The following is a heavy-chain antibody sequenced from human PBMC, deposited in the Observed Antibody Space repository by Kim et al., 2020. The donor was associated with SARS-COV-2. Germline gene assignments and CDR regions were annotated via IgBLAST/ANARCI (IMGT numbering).Heavy chain of an antibody. V-gene: IGHV3-23*01. J-gene: IGHJ4*02. Sequence: GGSLRLSCAASGFTFSRYAMSWVRQAPGKGPEWIAAVNNGGNAYYANFAKGRFTVSRDNNRNTLDLQMNSLTAEEPALYFCAKDHPSSVWPTFDSWGQGT. CDR1: GFTFSRYA. D-gene: IGHD3-22*01. CDR3: AKDHPSSVWPTFDS. CDR2: VNNGGNA.